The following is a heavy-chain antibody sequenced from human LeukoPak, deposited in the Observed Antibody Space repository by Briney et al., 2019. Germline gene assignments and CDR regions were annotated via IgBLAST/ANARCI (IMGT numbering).Heavy chain of an antibody. CDR3: AREYYDSSGYYYLDY. CDR1: GFTFSSYW. D-gene: IGHD3-22*01. V-gene: IGHV3-74*01. J-gene: IGHJ4*02. Sequence: GGSLRLSCAASGFTFSSYWMHWVRQAPGKGLVWVSRINSDGSSTSYADSVKGRFTISRDNAKNSLYLQMNSLRAEDTALYHCAREYYDSSGYYYLDYWGQGTLVTVSS. CDR2: INSDGSST.